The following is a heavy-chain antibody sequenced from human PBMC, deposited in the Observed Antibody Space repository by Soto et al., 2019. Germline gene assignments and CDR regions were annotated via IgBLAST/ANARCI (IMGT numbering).Heavy chain of an antibody. D-gene: IGHD1-1*01. Sequence: QVQLVQSGAEVKKPGSSVKVSCKASGGTFSSYAISWVRQAPGQGLEWMGGIIPIFGTANYAQKFQGRVMITADESTSTAYMELSSLRSEDTAVYYCARDQAGTTPTYYYYYGMDVWGQGTPVTVSS. CDR2: IIPIFGTA. CDR3: ARDQAGTTPTYYYYYGMDV. J-gene: IGHJ6*02. V-gene: IGHV1-69*01. CDR1: GGTFSSYA.